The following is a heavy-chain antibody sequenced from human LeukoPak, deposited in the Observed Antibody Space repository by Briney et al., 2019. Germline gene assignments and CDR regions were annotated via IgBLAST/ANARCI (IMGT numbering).Heavy chain of an antibody. Sequence: ASVKVSCKASGYTFTSYGISWVRQAPGQGLEWMGWISAYNGNTNYAQKLQGRVTMTTDTSTNTAYMELRSLRSDDTAVYYCAKTCGGDCYSDYWGQGTLVTVSS. CDR1: GYTFTSYG. CDR2: ISAYNGNT. CDR3: AKTCGGDCYSDY. J-gene: IGHJ4*02. V-gene: IGHV1-18*01. D-gene: IGHD2-21*02.